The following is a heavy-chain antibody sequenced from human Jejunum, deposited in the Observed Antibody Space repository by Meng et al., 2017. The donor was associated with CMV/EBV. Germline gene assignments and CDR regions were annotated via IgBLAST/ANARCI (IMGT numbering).Heavy chain of an antibody. D-gene: IGHD3-10*01. J-gene: IGHJ4*02. CDR1: RYTCTSYD. CDR3: ARGTPGRSYSDY. V-gene: IGHV1-18*01. CDR2: FVNNVDT. Sequence: QVQLVQSGAEGKKPGAPVKVSRKACRYTCTSYDINGVRQATGQGLEWLGWFVNNVDTYSAQKFQGRVTMTTDTHTSTAFMELRSLRSDDTAVYYCARGTPGRSYSDYWGQGTLVTVSS.